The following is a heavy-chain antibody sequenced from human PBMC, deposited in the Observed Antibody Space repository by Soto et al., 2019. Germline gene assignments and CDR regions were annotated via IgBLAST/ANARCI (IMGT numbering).Heavy chain of an antibody. CDR1: GFTFSSYA. Sequence: EVQLLESGGGLVQPGGSLRLSCAASGFTFSSYAMNWVRQAPGKGLEWVSVISGSGDSTYYADSVKGRFTISRDNSKNSLYLEMNSVRAEDTAVCYCAGRRTSLYFEYWGEGTVVTVSS. V-gene: IGHV3-23*01. CDR3: AGRRTSLYFEY. CDR2: ISGSGDST. J-gene: IGHJ4*02.